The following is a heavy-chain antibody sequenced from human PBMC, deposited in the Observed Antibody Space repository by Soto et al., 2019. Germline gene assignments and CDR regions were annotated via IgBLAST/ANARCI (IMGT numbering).Heavy chain of an antibody. CDR2: TYYRSKWYN. V-gene: IGHV6-1*01. J-gene: IGHJ5*02. CDR1: GYSFSTNSAA. Sequence: SQTLSLTCAISGYSFSTNSAAWNWIRQSPSRGLEWLGRTYYRSKWYNAYAVSVKRRITINQDTSKNQFSLQLNAVSHEDTAVYYCESDYCSSNSCYEDNWFDLCGQGTLVTV. CDR3: ESDYCSSNSCYEDNWFDL. D-gene: IGHD2-2*01.